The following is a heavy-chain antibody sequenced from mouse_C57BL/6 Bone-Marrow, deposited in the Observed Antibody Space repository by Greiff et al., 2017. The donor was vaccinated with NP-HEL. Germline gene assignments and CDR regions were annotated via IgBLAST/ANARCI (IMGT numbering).Heavy chain of an antibody. Sequence: QVQLQQSGAELMKPGASVKLSCKATGYTFTGYWIEWVKQRPGHGLEWIGEILPGSGSTNYTEKFKGKATFTADTSSNTAYMQLSSLTTEDSAIYYCARSIYDGYYGCAYWGQGTLVTVSA. D-gene: IGHD2-3*01. CDR1: GYTFTGYW. CDR2: ILPGSGST. V-gene: IGHV1-9*01. CDR3: ARSIYDGYYGCAY. J-gene: IGHJ3*01.